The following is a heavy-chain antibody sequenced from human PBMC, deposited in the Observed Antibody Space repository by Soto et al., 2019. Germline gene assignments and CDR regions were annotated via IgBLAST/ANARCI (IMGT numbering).Heavy chain of an antibody. CDR1: GGSISSYY. CDR3: ARHYRTTFDY. CDR2: IYYSGST. D-gene: IGHD1-7*01. Sequence: PSETLSLTCTVSGGSISSYYWSWIRQPPGKGLEWIGYIYYSGSTNYNPSLKSRVTISVDTSKNQFSLKLSSVTAADTAVYYCARHYRTTFDYWGQGTLVTVSS. J-gene: IGHJ4*02. V-gene: IGHV4-59*08.